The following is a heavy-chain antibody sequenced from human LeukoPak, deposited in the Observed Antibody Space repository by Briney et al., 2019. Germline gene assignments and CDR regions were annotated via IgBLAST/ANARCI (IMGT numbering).Heavy chain of an antibody. CDR1: GLTFRIYA. V-gene: IGHV3-23*01. D-gene: IGHD5-24*01. Sequence: GGSLRLSCAASGLTFRIYAMTWVRQAPGKGLEWVSTISGSGDTTYFADSVKGRFTLSRDNSKNRLFLQMNSLSDEDTAVYYCAKDRGYNYPSRYFDYWGQGTLITVSS. J-gene: IGHJ4*02. CDR2: ISGSGDTT. CDR3: AKDRGYNYPSRYFDY.